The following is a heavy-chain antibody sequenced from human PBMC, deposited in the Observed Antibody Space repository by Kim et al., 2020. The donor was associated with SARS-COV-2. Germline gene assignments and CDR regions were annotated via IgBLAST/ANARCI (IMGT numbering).Heavy chain of an antibody. J-gene: IGHJ4*02. D-gene: IGHD6-19*01. Sequence: NPALKSRVTISVETSKNQFSLKLSSVTAADTAVYYCARGAGDGGWYAFGYWGQGTLVTVSS. V-gene: IGHV4-39*07. CDR3: ARGAGDGGWYAFGY.